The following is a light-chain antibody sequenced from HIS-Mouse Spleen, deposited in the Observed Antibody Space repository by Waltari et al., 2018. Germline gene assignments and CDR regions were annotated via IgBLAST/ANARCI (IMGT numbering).Light chain of an antibody. Sequence: EIVMTQSPATLSVSPGERATLSCRASQSVCSNLAWYQQKPGQAPRLLIYCASTRATGMPARFSGSESGTEFTLTISSMQSEDFAVYYCQQYNNWPPYTFGQGTKLEIK. J-gene: IGKJ2*01. CDR3: QQYNNWPPYT. CDR2: CAS. V-gene: IGKV3-15*01. CDR1: QSVCSN.